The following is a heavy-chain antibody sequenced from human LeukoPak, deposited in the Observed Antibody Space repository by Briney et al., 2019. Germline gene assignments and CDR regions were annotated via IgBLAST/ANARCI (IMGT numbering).Heavy chain of an antibody. D-gene: IGHD1-1*01. CDR2: ISAYTGNT. Sequence: ASVKVSCKASGYTFTSSGITWVRQAPGQGPEWMGWISAYTGNTNYAQKLQGRVTMTTDTSTSTAYMELRSLRFDDTAVYYCARDPGNWNDQGPHLFFDYWGQGTLVTVSS. V-gene: IGHV1-18*01. CDR1: GYTFTSSG. J-gene: IGHJ4*02. CDR3: ARDPGNWNDQGPHLFFDY.